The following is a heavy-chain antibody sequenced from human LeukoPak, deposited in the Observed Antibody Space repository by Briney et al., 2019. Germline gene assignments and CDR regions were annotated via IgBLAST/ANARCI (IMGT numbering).Heavy chain of an antibody. D-gene: IGHD2-15*01. CDR2: ISSSSSYI. CDR1: GFTFSSYS. CDR3: ARALEITVVAATNYYGMDV. Sequence: PGGSLRLSCAASGFTFSSYSMNWVRQAPGKGLEWVSSISSSSSYIYYADSVKGRFTISRDNAKNSPYLQMNSLRAEDTAVYYCARALEITVVAATNYYGMDVWGQGTAVTVSS. J-gene: IGHJ6*02. V-gene: IGHV3-21*01.